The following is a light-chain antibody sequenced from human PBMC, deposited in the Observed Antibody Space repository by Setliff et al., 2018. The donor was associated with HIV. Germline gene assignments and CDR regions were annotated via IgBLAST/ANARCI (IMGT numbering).Light chain of an antibody. Sequence: QSALTQPASVSGSPGQSITISCTGTSSDVGGYDYVSWYQQHPGKVPKLMLYEVGNRPSGVSNRFSGSKSDNTASLTISGLRAEDEADYFCSSYTSSSPLYVFGTGTKVTVL. CDR1: SSDVGGYDY. V-gene: IGLV2-14*01. CDR3: SSYTSSSPLYV. J-gene: IGLJ1*01. CDR2: EVG.